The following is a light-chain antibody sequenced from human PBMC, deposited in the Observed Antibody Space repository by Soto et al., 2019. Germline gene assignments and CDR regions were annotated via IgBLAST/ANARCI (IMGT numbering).Light chain of an antibody. J-gene: IGKJ5*01. Sequence: DIRMTQSQIILSASVGDIVTITCRASQSISSYLNWYQQKPGKAPNLLIYAASSLQSGVPSRFSGSGSGTDFTLTISSLQPEDFATYYCQHSYSTLITFCHGTLLEIK. CDR3: QHSYSTLIT. CDR2: AAS. CDR1: QSISSY. V-gene: IGKV1-39*01.